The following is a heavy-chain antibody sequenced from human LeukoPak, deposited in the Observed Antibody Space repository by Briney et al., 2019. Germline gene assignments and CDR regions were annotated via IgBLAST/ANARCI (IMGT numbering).Heavy chain of an antibody. CDR2: IKEDGSEK. D-gene: IGHD3-22*01. CDR3: ARSRSGYYEDY. J-gene: IGHJ4*02. CDR1: GFTFSNYW. V-gene: IGHV3-7*01. Sequence: GGSLRLSCAASGFTFSNYWMSWVRQAPGKGLEWVANIKEDGSEKYYVDSVKGRFTISRDNAKNSLSLQVNSLSAEDTAVYYCARSRSGYYEDYWGQGTLVTVSS.